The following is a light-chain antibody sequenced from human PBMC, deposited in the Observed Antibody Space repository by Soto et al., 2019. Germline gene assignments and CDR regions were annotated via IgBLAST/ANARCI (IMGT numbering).Light chain of an antibody. Sequence: QPVLTQPPSASGTPGQRVTISCSGSTSNIGSHSVNWFQHLPGTAPKLLINTNNQRPSGATDRFSGYKSGTSASLVISGLQSEDEADYYCATWDVSLKGVFGTGTKVTVL. CDR1: TSNIGSHS. V-gene: IGLV1-44*01. J-gene: IGLJ1*01. CDR3: ATWDVSLKGV. CDR2: TNN.